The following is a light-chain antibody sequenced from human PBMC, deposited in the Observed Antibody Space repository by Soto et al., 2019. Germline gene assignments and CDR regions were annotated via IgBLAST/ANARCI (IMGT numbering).Light chain of an antibody. Sequence: QSVLTQPASVSGSPGQSITISCTGTSSDVGGYNYVSWYQQHPGKAPKLMIYEVSNRPSGVSNSFSGSKSGNTASLTIFGLQAEDEADYYCRSYTSSSTRVFGGGTKLTVL. CDR1: SSDVGGYNY. V-gene: IGLV2-14*01. J-gene: IGLJ2*01. CDR3: RSYTSSSTRV. CDR2: EVS.